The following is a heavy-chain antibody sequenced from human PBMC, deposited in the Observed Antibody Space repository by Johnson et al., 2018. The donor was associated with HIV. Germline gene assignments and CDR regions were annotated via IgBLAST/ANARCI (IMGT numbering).Heavy chain of an antibody. J-gene: IGHJ3*02. CDR1: GFTFDDYG. CDR2: INWNGGST. CDR3: AKGDCSGGSCYSFTDAFDI. D-gene: IGHD2-15*01. Sequence: MQLVESGGGVVQPGGSLRLSCAASGFTFDDYGMSWVRQAPGKGLEWVSGINWNGGSTGYADSVKGRFTISRDTSKKMLYLQMNSLRVDDTAVYYCAKGDCSGGSCYSFTDAFDIWGQGTMVTVSS. V-gene: IGHV3-20*04.